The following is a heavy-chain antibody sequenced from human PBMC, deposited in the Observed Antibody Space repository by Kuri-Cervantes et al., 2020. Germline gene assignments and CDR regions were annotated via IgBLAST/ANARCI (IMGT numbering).Heavy chain of an antibody. CDR2: FDPEDGET. Sequence: ASVKVSCKVSGYTLTELSMHWVRQAPGKGLEWMGGFDPEDGETIYAQKFQGRVTMTEDESTSTAYMELSSLRSEDTAVYYCARGGYSYGADAFDIWGQGTMVTVSS. V-gene: IGHV1-24*01. D-gene: IGHD5-18*01. CDR3: ARGGYSYGADAFDI. CDR1: GYTLTELS. J-gene: IGHJ3*02.